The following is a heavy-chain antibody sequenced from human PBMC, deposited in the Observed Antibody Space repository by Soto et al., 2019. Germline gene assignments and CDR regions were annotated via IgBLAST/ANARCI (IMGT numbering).Heavy chain of an antibody. J-gene: IGHJ6*02. CDR2: ISYDGSNK. D-gene: IGHD2-15*01. Sequence: PGGSLRLSCAASGFTFSSYAMHWVRQAPGKGLEWVAVISYDGSNKYYADSVKGRFTISRDNSKNTLYLQMNSLRAEDTAVYYCARVDGGNDGARYGMDVWGQGTTVTVLL. CDR1: GFTFSSYA. V-gene: IGHV3-30-3*01. CDR3: ARVDGGNDGARYGMDV.